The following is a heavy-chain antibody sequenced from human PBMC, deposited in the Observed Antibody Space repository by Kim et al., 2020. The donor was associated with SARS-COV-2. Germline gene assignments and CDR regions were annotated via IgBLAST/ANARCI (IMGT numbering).Heavy chain of an antibody. CDR3: ARDLAVADNDEYFQH. J-gene: IGHJ1*01. CDR2: IWYDGSNK. D-gene: IGHD6-19*01. Sequence: GGSLRLSCAASGFTFSSYGMHWVRQAPGKGLEWVAVIWYDGSNKYYADSVKGRFTISRDNSKNTLYLQMNSLRAEDTAVYYCARDLAVADNDEYFQHWGQGTLVTVSS. CDR1: GFTFSSYG. V-gene: IGHV3-33*01.